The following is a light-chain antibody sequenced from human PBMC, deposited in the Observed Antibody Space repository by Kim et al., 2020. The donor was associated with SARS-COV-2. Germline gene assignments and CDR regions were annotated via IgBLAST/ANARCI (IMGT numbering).Light chain of an antibody. CDR3: QQNYAPPFT. J-gene: IGKJ5*01. CDR2: DAA. CDR1: ENVRSY. V-gene: IGKV1-39*01. Sequence: ASVGDRVTITCRASENVRSYLNWYHQKPGKAPKVLIGDAASLEWGVPSRFSRGEYGTELILTISSVQPEDMETYYCQQNYAPPFTFGQGTRLE.